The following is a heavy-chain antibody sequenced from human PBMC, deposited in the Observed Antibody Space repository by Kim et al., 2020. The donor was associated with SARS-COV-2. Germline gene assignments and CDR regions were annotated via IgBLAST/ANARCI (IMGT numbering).Heavy chain of an antibody. Sequence: GGSLRLSCAASGFTFSNAWMSWVRQAPGKGLEWVGRIKSKTDGGTTDYAAPVKGRFTISRDDSKNTLYLQMNSLKTEDTAVYYCTTVPGLGYCSGGSCYSGENYYYYGMDVWGQGTTVTVSS. V-gene: IGHV3-15*01. J-gene: IGHJ6*02. CDR3: TTVPGLGYCSGGSCYSGENYYYYGMDV. D-gene: IGHD2-15*01. CDR1: GFTFSNAW. CDR2: IKSKTDGGTT.